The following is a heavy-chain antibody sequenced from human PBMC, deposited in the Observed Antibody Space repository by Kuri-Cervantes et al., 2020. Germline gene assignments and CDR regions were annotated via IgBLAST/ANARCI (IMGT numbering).Heavy chain of an antibody. CDR3: AKVGRGYSIDAFDI. J-gene: IGHJ3*02. D-gene: IGHD6-13*01. CDR1: TDYY. V-gene: IGHV3-11*01. CDR2: ISSSGSTV. Sequence: GESLKISCAASTDYYMSWIRQAPGKGLEWISYISSSGSTVYYADSVKGRFTISRDNSKNTLYLQMNSLRAEDTAVYYCAKVGRGYSIDAFDIWGQGTMVTVSS.